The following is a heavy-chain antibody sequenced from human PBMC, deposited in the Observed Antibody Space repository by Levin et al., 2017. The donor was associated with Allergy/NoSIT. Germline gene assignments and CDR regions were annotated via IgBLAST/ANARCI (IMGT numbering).Heavy chain of an antibody. CDR3: ARPIAARGLHYFDH. CDR1: GYTFFNTG. Sequence: GGSLRLSCKASGYTFFNTGMSWVRQAPGQGLEWMGWISTYGDTNYAQNLQGRVTMTTDTSTSTAYMELRSLRSDDTAVYYCARPIAARGLHYFDHWGQGTLVTVSS. CDR2: ISTYGDT. V-gene: IGHV1-18*01. D-gene: IGHD6-6*01. J-gene: IGHJ4*02.